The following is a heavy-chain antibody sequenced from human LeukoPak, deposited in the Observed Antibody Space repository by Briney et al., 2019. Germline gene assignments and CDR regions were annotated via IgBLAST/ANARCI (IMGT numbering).Heavy chain of an antibody. V-gene: IGHV3-7*01. CDR3: ASGVGYYDFWSGYYSYFDY. CDR1: GFTFSSYW. Sequence: GGSLRLSCAASGFTFSSYWMSWVRQAPGKGLEWVANIKQDGSEKYYVDSVKGRFTISRDNAKNSLYPQMNSLRAEDTAVYYCASGVGYYDFWSGYYSYFDYWGQGTLVTVSS. CDR2: IKQDGSEK. D-gene: IGHD3-3*01. J-gene: IGHJ4*02.